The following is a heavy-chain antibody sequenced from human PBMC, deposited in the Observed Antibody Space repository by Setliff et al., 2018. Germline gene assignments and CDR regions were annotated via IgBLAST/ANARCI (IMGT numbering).Heavy chain of an antibody. D-gene: IGHD3-22*01. J-gene: IGHJ3*02. V-gene: IGHV3-7*01. CDR1: GFSFSRHW. CDR2: IKQDGSTK. CDR3: VRDDADNYDAFDN. Sequence: GASLKLSCVVSGFSFSRHWMSWVRQAPGKGLEWVADIKQDGSTKYYLDSVKGRFTISRDNAKRSLYLQMNGLRADDTGVYYCVRDDADNYDAFDNWGQGTLVTVSS.